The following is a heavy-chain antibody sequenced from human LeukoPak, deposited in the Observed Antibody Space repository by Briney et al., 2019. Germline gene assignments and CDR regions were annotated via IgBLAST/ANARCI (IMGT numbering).Heavy chain of an antibody. Sequence: GGSLRLSCAASGFTVSSNYMSWVRQAPGKGLEWVSVLYSGGSTYNADSVKGRFTISRDNSKNTLYVQVNSLGTEDTAAYYCAKGSYYDSSGSFYFDYWGQGTLVTVSS. CDR1: GFTVSSNY. D-gene: IGHD3-22*01. V-gene: IGHV3-53*01. J-gene: IGHJ4*02. CDR3: AKGSYYDSSGSFYFDY. CDR2: LYSGGST.